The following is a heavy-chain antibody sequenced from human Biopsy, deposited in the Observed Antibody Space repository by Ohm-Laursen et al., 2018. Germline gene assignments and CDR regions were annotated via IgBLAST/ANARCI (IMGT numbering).Heavy chain of an antibody. CDR2: ISGSGGRT. CDR3: AKEVFSAVGTSGFDP. V-gene: IGHV3-23*01. J-gene: IGHJ5*02. CDR1: GFTFSNYA. Sequence: SPRLSCAASGFTFSNYAMSWVRQAPGKGLERVSGISGSGGRTYYAESMKGRFTISRDNSKKTVYLQMKSLRAEDTAVYYCAKEVFSAVGTSGFDPWGQGTLVTVSS. D-gene: IGHD1/OR15-1a*01.